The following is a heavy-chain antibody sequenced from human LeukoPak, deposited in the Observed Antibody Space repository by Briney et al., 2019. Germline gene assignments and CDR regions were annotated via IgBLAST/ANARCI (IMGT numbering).Heavy chain of an antibody. CDR2: IRSKAYGGTT. V-gene: IGHV3-49*04. Sequence: GGSLRLSCTASGFTFGDYAMSWVRQAPGKGLEWVGFIRSKAYGGTTEYAASVKGRFTISRDDSKSIAYLQMNSLKTEDTAVYYCTRVGYSGSYSIDYWGQGTLVTVSS. CDR1: GFTFGDYA. CDR3: TRVGYSGSYSIDY. D-gene: IGHD1-26*01. J-gene: IGHJ4*02.